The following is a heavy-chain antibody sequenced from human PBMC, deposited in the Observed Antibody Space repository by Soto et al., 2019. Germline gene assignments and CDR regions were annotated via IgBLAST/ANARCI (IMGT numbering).Heavy chain of an antibody. J-gene: IGHJ4*02. D-gene: IGHD1-1*01. CDR2: ISDRGDTT. CDR3: AKDKPRTTSFDY. CDR1: GFTISSNA. Sequence: PGGSRRLSCAASGFTISSNAMYWVRQAPGKGLEWDSAISDRGDTTHYADSVKGRFTISRDTSKNTLYLHQNTLRAADTAVYYCAKDKPRTTSFDYWGKGTLVTVSS. V-gene: IGHV3-23*01.